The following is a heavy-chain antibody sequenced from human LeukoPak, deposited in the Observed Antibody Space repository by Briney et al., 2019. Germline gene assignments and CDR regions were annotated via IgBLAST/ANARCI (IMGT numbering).Heavy chain of an antibody. CDR3: ARGAGYSGYGY. V-gene: IGHV4-4*07. J-gene: IGHJ4*02. CDR2: IYTSGST. Sequence: KSSETLSLTCTVSGGSISSYNWSWLRQPAGKGLEWIGRIYTSGSTNYNPSLKSRVTMSVDTSKNQFSLQLSSGTAADTAVYYCARGAGYSGYGYWGQGTLVTVSS. D-gene: IGHD5-12*01. CDR1: GGSISSYN.